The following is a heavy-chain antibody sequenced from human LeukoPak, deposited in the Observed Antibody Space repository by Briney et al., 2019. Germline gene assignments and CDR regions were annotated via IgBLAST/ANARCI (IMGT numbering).Heavy chain of an antibody. V-gene: IGHV1-69*13. CDR1: GGTFSTSA. CDR2: IIPLFRTA. CDR3: ARASNTGWFYFDY. J-gene: IGHJ4*02. D-gene: IGHD6-19*01. Sequence: SVKVSCKASGGTFSTSALNWVRQAPGQGLEWMGGIIPLFRTAKYVQKFRGRVTITADESTTTAYMEVSSLRSDDTAVYYCARASNTGWFYFDYWGQGTLVTVSS.